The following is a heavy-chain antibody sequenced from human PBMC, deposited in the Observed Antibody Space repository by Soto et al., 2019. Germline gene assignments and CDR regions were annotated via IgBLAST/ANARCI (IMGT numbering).Heavy chain of an antibody. J-gene: IGHJ6*03. CDR2: ISAYNGNT. D-gene: IGHD3-9*01. CDR1: GYTFTSYG. Sequence: QVQLVQSGAEVKKPGASVKVSCKASGYTFTSYGISWVRQAPGQGREWMGWISAYNGNTNYAQKLQGRVTMTTDTPTSTAYMELRSLRSVDTAVYYCARDYDILTGPYYYMDVWGKGTTVTVSS. CDR3: ARDYDILTGPYYYMDV. V-gene: IGHV1-18*01.